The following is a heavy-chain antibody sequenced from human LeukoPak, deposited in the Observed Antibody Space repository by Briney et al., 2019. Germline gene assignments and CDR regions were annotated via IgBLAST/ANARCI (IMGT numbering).Heavy chain of an antibody. CDR3: ARGSYEYYYYGMDV. Sequence: PGGSLRLSCAASGFTVSSNYMSWVRQAPGKGLEWVPVIYSGGSTYYADSVKGRFTISRDNSKNTLYLQMNSLRAEDTAVYYCARGSYEYYYYGMDVWGQGTTVTVSS. V-gene: IGHV3-66*01. J-gene: IGHJ6*02. CDR2: IYSGGST. CDR1: GFTVSSNY. D-gene: IGHD3-3*01.